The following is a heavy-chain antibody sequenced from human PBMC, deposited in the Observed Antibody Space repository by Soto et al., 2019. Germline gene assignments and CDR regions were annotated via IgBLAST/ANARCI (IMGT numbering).Heavy chain of an antibody. CDR2: IKSKTDGGTT. V-gene: IGHV3-15*07. CDR3: TTDRAPKGFGEQYPDAFDI. CDR1: GFTFSNAW. J-gene: IGHJ3*02. D-gene: IGHD3-10*01. Sequence: PGGSLRLSCAASGFTFSNAWMNWVRQAPGKGLEWVGRIKSKTDGGTTDYAAPVKGRFTISRDDSKNTLYLQMNSLKTEDTAVYYCTTDRAPKGFGEQYPDAFDIWGQGTMVTVSS.